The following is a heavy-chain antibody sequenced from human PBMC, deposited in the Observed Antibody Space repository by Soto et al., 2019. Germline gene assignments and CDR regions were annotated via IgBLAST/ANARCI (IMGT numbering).Heavy chain of an antibody. CDR3: AKDYGYFDGEYYFDY. J-gene: IGHJ4*02. CDR2: ISYDGSNK. V-gene: IGHV3-30*18. Sequence: VGSRRLSCAASGFTFSSYGMHWVRQAPGKGLEWVAVISYDGSNKYYADSVKGRFTISRDNSKNTLYLQMNSLRAEDTAVYYCAKDYGYFDGEYYFDYWGQGTLVTVSS. CDR1: GFTFSSYG. D-gene: IGHD3-9*01.